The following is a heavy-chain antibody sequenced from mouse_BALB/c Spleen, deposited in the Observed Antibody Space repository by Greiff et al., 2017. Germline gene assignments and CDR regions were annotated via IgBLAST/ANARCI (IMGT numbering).Heavy chain of an antibody. CDR3: ARHGYGNYGDY. CDR2: ISNGGGST. D-gene: IGHD2-10*02. CDR1: GFTFSSYT. V-gene: IGHV5-12-2*01. J-gene: IGHJ2*01. Sequence: EVKVVESGGGLVQPGGSLKLSCAASGFTFSSYTMSWVRQTPEKRLEWVAYISNGGGSTYYPDTVKGRFTISRDNAKNTLYLQMSSLKSEDTAMYYCARHGYGNYGDYWGQGTTLTVSS.